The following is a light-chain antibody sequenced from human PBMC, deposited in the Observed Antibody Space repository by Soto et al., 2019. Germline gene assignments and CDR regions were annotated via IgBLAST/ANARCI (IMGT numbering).Light chain of an antibody. Sequence: QSALTQPAPVSGSPGQSITISCTGTSSDVGSYNYVSWYQHHPGKAPRLMIYASSNRPSGVSHRFSGSRSGNTASLTISGLQAEDEADYYCSSYTSGSTLYVFGTGTKVTVL. J-gene: IGLJ1*01. CDR3: SSYTSGSTLYV. V-gene: IGLV2-14*01. CDR1: SSDVGSYNY. CDR2: ASS.